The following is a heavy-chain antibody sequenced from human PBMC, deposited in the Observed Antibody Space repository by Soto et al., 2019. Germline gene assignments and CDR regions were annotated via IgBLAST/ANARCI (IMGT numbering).Heavy chain of an antibody. CDR2: ISAYNGNT. Sequence: GASVKVCCKASGYTFTSYGIGWVRQANGQGLEWMGWISAYNGNTNYAQKLQGRVTMTTDTSTSTAYMELRSLRSDDTAVYYCARTDTAMADNWFDPWGQGTLVTVSS. CDR1: GYTFTSYG. V-gene: IGHV1-18*01. J-gene: IGHJ5*02. D-gene: IGHD5-18*01. CDR3: ARTDTAMADNWFDP.